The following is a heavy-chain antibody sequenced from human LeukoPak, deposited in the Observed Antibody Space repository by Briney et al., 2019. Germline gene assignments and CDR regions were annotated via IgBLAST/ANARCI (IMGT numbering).Heavy chain of an antibody. CDR3: AKASIYVYYGMDV. V-gene: IGHV3-30*18. Sequence: GRSLRLSCAASGFTFSSYGMHWVRQAPGKGLEWVAVISYDGSNKYYADSVKGRFTISRDNSKNTLYLQMNSLRAEDTAVYYCAKASIYVYYGMDVWGQGTTVIVSS. J-gene: IGHJ6*02. CDR1: GFTFSSYG. CDR2: ISYDGSNK. D-gene: IGHD3-16*02.